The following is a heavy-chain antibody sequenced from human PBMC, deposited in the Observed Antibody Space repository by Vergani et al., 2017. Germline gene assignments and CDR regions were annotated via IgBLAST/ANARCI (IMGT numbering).Heavy chain of an antibody. D-gene: IGHD6-19*01. CDR3: ARHSIAVVPPAYYYYYGMDV. J-gene: IGHJ6*02. Sequence: QVQLQESGAGLLKPSETLSLTCTVSGGSISSSSYYWGWIRQPPGKGLEWIGSIYYSGSTYYNPSLKSRVTISVDTSKNQFSLKLSSVTAADTAVYYCARHSIAVVPPAYYYYYGMDVWGQG. V-gene: IGHV4-39*01. CDR1: GGSISSSSYY. CDR2: IYYSGST.